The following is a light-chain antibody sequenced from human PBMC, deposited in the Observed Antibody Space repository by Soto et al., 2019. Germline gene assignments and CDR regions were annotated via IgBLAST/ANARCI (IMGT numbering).Light chain of an antibody. V-gene: IGKV3D-15*02. J-gene: IGKJ1*01. CDR1: QSVSSH. CDR3: QQYATSPWT. Sequence: EIVMTQSPTILSVSPGERATLACRASQSVSSHLAWYQQKPGQAPRLLIYGVYTRAPGIPARFSGSGSGTDFTLTISRLDPEDSAVYYCQQYATSPWTFGQGTKVDIK. CDR2: GVY.